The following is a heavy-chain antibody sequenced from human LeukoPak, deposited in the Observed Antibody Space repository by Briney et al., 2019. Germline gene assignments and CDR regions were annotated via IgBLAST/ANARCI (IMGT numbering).Heavy chain of an antibody. V-gene: IGHV1-2*02. D-gene: IGHD6-6*01. CDR1: GYTFTGYY. CDR3: ARQTIAARPTLVY. J-gene: IGHJ4*02. CDR2: INPNSGGT. Sequence: ASVKVSCKASGYTFTGYYMHWVRQAPGQGLEWMGWINPNSGGTNYAQKFQGRVTMTKDTSISTAYMELSRLRSDDTAVYYCARQTIAARPTLVYWGQGTLVTVSS.